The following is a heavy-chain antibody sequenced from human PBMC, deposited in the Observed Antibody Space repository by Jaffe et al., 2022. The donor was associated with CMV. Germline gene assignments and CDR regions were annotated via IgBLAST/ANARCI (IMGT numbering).Heavy chain of an antibody. D-gene: IGHD3-10*01. J-gene: IGHJ3*02. CDR2: IYYSGST. Sequence: QVQLQESGPGLVKPSQTLSLTCTVSGGSISSGGYYWSWIRQHPGKGLEWIGYIYYSGSTYYNPSLKSRVTISVDTSKNQFSLKLSSVTAADTAVYYCARRINMVRGAVAAFDIWGQGTMVTVSS. CDR1: GGSISSGGYY. CDR3: ARRINMVRGAVAAFDI. V-gene: IGHV4-31*03.